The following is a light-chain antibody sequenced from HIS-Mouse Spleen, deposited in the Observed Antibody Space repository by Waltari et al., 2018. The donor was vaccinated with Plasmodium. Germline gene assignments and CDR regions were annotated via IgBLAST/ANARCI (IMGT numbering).Light chain of an antibody. CDR1: ALPTKY. CDR2: EDS. CDR3: YSTDSSGNHRV. J-gene: IGLJ3*02. Sequence: SYELTPPPSVSVSPGQTARITFSGDALPTKYASWYQQKSGQAPVLVIYEDSKRPSGIPERFSGSSSGTMATLTISGAQVEDEADYYCYSTDSSGNHRVFGGGTKLTVL. V-gene: IGLV3-10*01.